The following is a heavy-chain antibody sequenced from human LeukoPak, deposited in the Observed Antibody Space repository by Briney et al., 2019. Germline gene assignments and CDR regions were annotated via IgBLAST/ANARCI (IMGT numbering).Heavy chain of an antibody. Sequence: GGSLRLSCAASGFSFINYSMHWVRQAPGKGLEWVSSISSSSTYIYYADSMKGRFTISRDNAKNSLYLQMNSLRAEDTAVYYCARDFYDSSGYNRFDYWGQGTLVTVSS. V-gene: IGHV3-21*01. CDR3: ARDFYDSSGYNRFDY. J-gene: IGHJ4*02. D-gene: IGHD3-22*01. CDR2: ISSSSTYI. CDR1: GFSFINYS.